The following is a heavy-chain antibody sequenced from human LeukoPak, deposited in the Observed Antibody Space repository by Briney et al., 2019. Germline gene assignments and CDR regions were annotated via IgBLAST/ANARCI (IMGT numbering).Heavy chain of an antibody. CDR1: GGSVSSGIHY. CDR2: INHSGST. CDR3: ARLYCGGDCYSDY. Sequence: SETLSLTCSVSGGSVSSGIHYWSWIRQPPGKGLEWIGEINHSGSTNYNPSLKSRVTISVDTSKNQFSLKLSSVTAADTAVYYCARLYCGGDCYSDYWGQGTLVTVSS. V-gene: IGHV4-34*01. D-gene: IGHD2-21*02. J-gene: IGHJ4*02.